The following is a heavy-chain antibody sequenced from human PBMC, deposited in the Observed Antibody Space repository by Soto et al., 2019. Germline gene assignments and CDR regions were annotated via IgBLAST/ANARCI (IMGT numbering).Heavy chain of an antibody. D-gene: IGHD2-15*01. CDR2: IHTDGTT. CDR1: GFTVSTNY. Sequence: EVQLVESGGGLIQPGGSLRLSCAASGFTVSTNYMNWVRQAPGKGLEWVSVIHTDGTTYYADSVKGRFSISRDKSKNTLYLQMNSLRAEDTAVYYCARDPFATANGGSADFDHWGQGTLVAVSS. CDR3: ARDPFATANGGSADFDH. J-gene: IGHJ4*02. V-gene: IGHV3-53*01.